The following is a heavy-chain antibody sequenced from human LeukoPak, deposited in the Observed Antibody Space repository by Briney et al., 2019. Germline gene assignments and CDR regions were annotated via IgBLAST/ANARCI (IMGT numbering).Heavy chain of an antibody. CDR1: GFTFSSYS. J-gene: IGHJ4*02. V-gene: IGHV3-30*18. Sequence: PGGSLRLSCAASGFTFSSYSMNWVRQAPGKGLEWVAVISYDGSNKYYADSVKGRFTISRDNSKNTLYLQMNSLRAEDASVYFCAKGLYYYDSIGDFDYWGQGTLVTVSS. CDR2: ISYDGSNK. CDR3: AKGLYYYDSIGDFDY. D-gene: IGHD3-22*01.